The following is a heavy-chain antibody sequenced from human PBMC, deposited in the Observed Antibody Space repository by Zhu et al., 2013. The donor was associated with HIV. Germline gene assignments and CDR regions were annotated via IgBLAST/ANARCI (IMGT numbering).Heavy chain of an antibody. CDR2: IAIYNDDT. J-gene: IGHJ2*01. CDR1: GGIFNTYG. CDR3: ATDRLRGAPGSFGL. V-gene: IGHV1-18*01. D-gene: IGHD1-1*01. Sequence: QVQLVQSGAEVKKPGSSVKVSCKASGGIFNTYGISWVRQAPGQGLEWMGWIAIYNDDTIYSPKFRDRVIMTADISTETVYMEFRRLKFDDTAMYFCATDRLRGAPGSFGLWGRGTPVTVSS.